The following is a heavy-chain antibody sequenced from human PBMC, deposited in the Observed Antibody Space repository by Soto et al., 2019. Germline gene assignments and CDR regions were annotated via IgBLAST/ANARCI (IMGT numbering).Heavy chain of an antibody. CDR1: GFTFSDYY. Sequence: GGSLRLSCAASGFTFSDYYMSWIRQAPGKGLEWVSYISSSSSYTNYADSVKGRFTISRDNAKNSLYLQMNSLRAEDTAVYYCARYSSSWYSDYNWFDPWGQGTLVTVSS. CDR3: ARYSSSWYSDYNWFDP. J-gene: IGHJ5*02. CDR2: ISSSSSYT. D-gene: IGHD6-13*01. V-gene: IGHV3-11*06.